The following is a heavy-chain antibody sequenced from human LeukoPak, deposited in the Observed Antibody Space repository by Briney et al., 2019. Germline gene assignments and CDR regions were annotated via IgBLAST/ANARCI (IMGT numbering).Heavy chain of an antibody. CDR2: IYTSGST. V-gene: IGHV4-4*07. J-gene: IGHJ3*02. CDR3: ARDLLTIFGVVTLRHDI. Sequence: SETLSLTCTVSGGSISSYYWSWIRQPAGKGLEWIGRIYTSGSTNYNPSLKSRVTMSVDTSKNQFSLKLSSVTAADTAVYYCARDLLTIFGVVTLRHDIWGQGTMVTVSS. CDR1: GGSISSYY. D-gene: IGHD3-3*01.